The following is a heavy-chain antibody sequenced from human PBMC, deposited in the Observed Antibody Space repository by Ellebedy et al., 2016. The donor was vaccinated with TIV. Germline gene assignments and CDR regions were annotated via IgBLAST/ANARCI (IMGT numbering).Heavy chain of an antibody. J-gene: IGHJ3*02. Sequence: PGGSLRLSCAASGFTFSSYGMHWVRQAPGKGLEWVAFIRYDGSNKYYADSVKGRFTISRDNSKNTLYLQMNSLRAEDTAVYYCAKDQWQWLVTDAFDIWGQGTMVTVSS. V-gene: IGHV3-30*02. CDR1: GFTFSSYG. D-gene: IGHD6-19*01. CDR3: AKDQWQWLVTDAFDI. CDR2: IRYDGSNK.